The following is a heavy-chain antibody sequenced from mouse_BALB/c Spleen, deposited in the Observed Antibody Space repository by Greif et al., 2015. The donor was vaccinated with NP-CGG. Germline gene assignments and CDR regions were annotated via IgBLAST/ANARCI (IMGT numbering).Heavy chain of an antibody. J-gene: IGHJ4*01. Sequence: VQVVESGPELVRPGVSVKISCKGSGYTFTDYAMHWVKQSHAKSLEWIGIISTYYNNTNYNQKFKGKATMTVDKSSSTAYMELARLTSEDPAIYYCASKGRYDTMDYWGQGTSVTVSS. CDR3: ASKGRYDTMDY. CDR1: GYTFTDYA. D-gene: IGHD2-14*01. CDR2: ISTYYNNT. V-gene: IGHV1-67*01.